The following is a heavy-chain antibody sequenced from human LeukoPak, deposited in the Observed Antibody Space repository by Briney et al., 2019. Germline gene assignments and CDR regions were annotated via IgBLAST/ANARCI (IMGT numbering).Heavy chain of an antibody. D-gene: IGHD1-26*01. CDR2: IRHDGSNK. J-gene: IGHJ6*03. CDR3: ASLYYPTSGGYYYYYMDV. Sequence: GGSLRLSCAASGFTFSSYGMHWVRQAPGKGLDWVAFIRHDGSNKYYADSVKGRFTISRDNSKNTLYLQMNSLRAEDTAVYYCASLYYPTSGGYYYYYMDVWGKGTTVTISS. V-gene: IGHV3-30*02. CDR1: GFTFSSYG.